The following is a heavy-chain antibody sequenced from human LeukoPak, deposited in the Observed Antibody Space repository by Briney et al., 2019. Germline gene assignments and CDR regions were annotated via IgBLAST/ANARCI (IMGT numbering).Heavy chain of an antibody. V-gene: IGHV3-23*01. Sequence: GGSLRLSCAASGFTFSSYAMSWVRQAPGKELEWVSAISGSGGSTYYADSVKGRFTISRDNSKNTLYLQMNSLRAEDTAVYYCAKGREVATVTTFDYWGQGTLVTVSS. CDR2: ISGSGGST. CDR3: AKGREVATVTTFDY. CDR1: GFTFSSYA. J-gene: IGHJ4*02. D-gene: IGHD4-17*01.